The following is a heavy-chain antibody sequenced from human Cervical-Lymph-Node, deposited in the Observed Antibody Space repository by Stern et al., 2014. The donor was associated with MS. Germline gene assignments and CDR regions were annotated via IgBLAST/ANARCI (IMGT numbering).Heavy chain of an antibody. CDR3: VHPTKAASTSFDQ. V-gene: IGHV2-5*02. CDR1: GFSLSTRGVG. CDR2: IYWDADT. Sequence: ESGPTLVKPTQTLTLTCTFSGFSLSTRGVGVGWIRQPPGKALEWLALIYWDADTRYSTSLKSRLTITKDTSKSQVVLTLTNVDPADTATYYCVHPTKAASTSFDQWGQGTLVTVSS. J-gene: IGHJ4*02. D-gene: IGHD6-13*01.